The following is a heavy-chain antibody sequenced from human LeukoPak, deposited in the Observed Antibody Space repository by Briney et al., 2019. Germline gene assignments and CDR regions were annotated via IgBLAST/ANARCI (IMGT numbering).Heavy chain of an antibody. Sequence: WETLSLTFTVCGGSISTYYWSWIRQPPGKGLWCIGYIYYTGSTSYNPSLKSRVTISVDAPKKQFSLKLSSVTAADTAMYYCARDRLGGGTIFDYWGQGTLVTVSS. V-gene: IGHV4-59*01. CDR2: IYYTGST. CDR3: ARDRLGGGTIFDY. D-gene: IGHD3-16*01. CDR1: GGSISTYY. J-gene: IGHJ4*02.